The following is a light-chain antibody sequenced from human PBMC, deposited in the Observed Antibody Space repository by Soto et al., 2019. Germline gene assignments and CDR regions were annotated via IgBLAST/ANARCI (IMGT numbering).Light chain of an antibody. J-gene: IGLJ1*01. Sequence: QSALTQPRSVSRSPGQSVTISCTGTSSDVGGSDYVSWCQHHPGEAPKLVIYDVTKRPSGVPDRFSGSKSGNTASLTISGLQAEDEAEYYCASYAGYYVFGTGTKLTV. CDR2: DVT. CDR1: SSDVGGSDY. CDR3: ASYAGYYV. V-gene: IGLV2-11*01.